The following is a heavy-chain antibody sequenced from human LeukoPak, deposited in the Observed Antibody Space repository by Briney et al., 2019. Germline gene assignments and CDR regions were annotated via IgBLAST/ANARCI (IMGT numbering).Heavy chain of an antibody. D-gene: IGHD3-22*01. V-gene: IGHV3-30*02. CDR1: GFTFSSYG. CDR3: AKEDDSSGVFDY. Sequence: PGGSLRLSCAASGFTFSSYGMHWVRQAPGKGLEWVAVIWYGGSNKYYADSVKGRFTISRDNSKNTLYLQMNSLRAEDTAVYYCAKEDDSSGVFDYWGQGTLVTVSS. J-gene: IGHJ4*02. CDR2: IWYGGSNK.